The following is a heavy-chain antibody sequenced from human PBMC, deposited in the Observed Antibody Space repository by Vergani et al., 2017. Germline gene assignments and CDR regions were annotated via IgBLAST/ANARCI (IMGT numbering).Heavy chain of an antibody. Sequence: QVQLQQWGAGLLKPSETLSLTCAVYGGSFSGYYWSWIRQPPGKGLEWIGEINHSGSTNYNPSLKSRVTISVDTSKNQFSLKLSSVTAADTAVYYCAREYYYDSSGYQDDAFDIWGQGTMVTVSS. J-gene: IGHJ3*02. CDR1: GGSFSGYY. V-gene: IGHV4-34*01. D-gene: IGHD3-22*01. CDR3: AREYYYDSSGYQDDAFDI. CDR2: INHSGST.